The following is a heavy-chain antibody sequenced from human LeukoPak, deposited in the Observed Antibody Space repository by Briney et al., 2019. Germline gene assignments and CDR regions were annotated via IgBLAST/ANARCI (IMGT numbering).Heavy chain of an antibody. D-gene: IGHD3-22*01. CDR2: INHSGST. CDR1: GGSFSGYY. CDR3: ARTYDSSGYYYRFGGAFDI. V-gene: IGHV4-34*01. J-gene: IGHJ3*02. Sequence: SETLSLTCAVYGGSFSGYYWSWIRQPPGKGLEWIGEINHSGSTNYNPSLKSRVTISVDTSKNQFSLKLSSVTAADTAVYYCARTYDSSGYYYRFGGAFDIWGQGTMVTVSS.